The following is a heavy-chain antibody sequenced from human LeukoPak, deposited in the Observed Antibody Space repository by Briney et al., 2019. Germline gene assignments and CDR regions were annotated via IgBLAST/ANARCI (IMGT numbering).Heavy chain of an antibody. CDR2: ISGSGGST. V-gene: IGHV3-23*01. D-gene: IGHD5-18*01. CDR3: AKESQSLQLWLQEYFDY. Sequence: PGGSLRLSCAASGFTFSSYAMSWVRQAPGKGLEWVSAISGSGGSTYYADSVKGRFTISRDNSKNTLYLQMNSLRAEDTAVYYCAKESQSLQLWLQEYFDYWGQGTLVTVSS. J-gene: IGHJ4*02. CDR1: GFTFSSYA.